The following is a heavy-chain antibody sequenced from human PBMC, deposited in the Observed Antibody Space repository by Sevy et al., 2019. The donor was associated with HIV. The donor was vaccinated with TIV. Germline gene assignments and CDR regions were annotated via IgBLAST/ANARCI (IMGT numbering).Heavy chain of an antibody. D-gene: IGHD3-9*01. V-gene: IGHV4-30-4*01. CDR1: GGSISNPDYN. Sequence: SETLSLTCTVSGGSISNPDYNWSWIRQSPGKGLEWLGYIYYSGNTYYSPSLRSPISISIYTSKNQFSLTLMSVTAADTAVYFCARVTGPIGWLDRWGQGALVTVSS. CDR3: ARVTGPIGWLDR. J-gene: IGHJ5*02. CDR2: IYYSGNT.